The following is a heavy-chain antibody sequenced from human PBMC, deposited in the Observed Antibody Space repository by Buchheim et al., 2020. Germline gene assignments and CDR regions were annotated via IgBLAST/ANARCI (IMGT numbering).Heavy chain of an antibody. V-gene: IGHV3-33*01. CDR1: GFTFSSYG. Sequence: QVQLVESGGGVVQPGRSLRLSCAASGFTFSSYGMHWVRQAPGKGLEWVVVIWYDGSNKYYADSVKGRFTISRDNSKNTLYLQMNSLRAEDTAVYYCARDGYNYWGQGTL. CDR2: IWYDGSNK. J-gene: IGHJ4*02. CDR3: ARDGYNY. D-gene: IGHD5-24*01.